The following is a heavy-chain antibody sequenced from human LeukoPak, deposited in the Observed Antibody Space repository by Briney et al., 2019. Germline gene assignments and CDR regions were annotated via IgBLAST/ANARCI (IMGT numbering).Heavy chain of an antibody. Sequence: PSETLSLTCTVSGASISSYYWSWIRQPPGRGLEWIGNFYYNGTTKYNPSLRSRVTISVDTSKNQFSLKLTSVTAADTALYYCAGDRGRVYDILTGYYLTRYGMYVWGQGTTVTVSS. D-gene: IGHD3-9*01. V-gene: IGHV4-59*01. CDR1: GASISSYY. J-gene: IGHJ6*02. CDR3: AGDRGRVYDILTGYYLTRYGMYV. CDR2: FYYNGTT.